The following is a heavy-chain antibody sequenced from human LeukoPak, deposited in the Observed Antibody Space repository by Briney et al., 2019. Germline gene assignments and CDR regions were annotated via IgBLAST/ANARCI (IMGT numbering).Heavy chain of an antibody. CDR3: ARGGMVRDRRHFQFDH. CDR1: GYTFTLYG. D-gene: IGHD3-10*01. CDR2: ISAYNGNK. Sequence: ASVKVSCKASGYTFTLYGITWVRQAPGQGLEWMGWISAYNGNKNYAQKFQGRVTMTRDTSTSTVYMDLTSLRSEDTAVYYCARGGMVRDRRHFQFDHWGQGTLVTVSS. J-gene: IGHJ4*02. V-gene: IGHV1-18*01.